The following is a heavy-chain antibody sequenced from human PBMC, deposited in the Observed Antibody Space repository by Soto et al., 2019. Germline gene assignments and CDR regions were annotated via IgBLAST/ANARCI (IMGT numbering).Heavy chain of an antibody. CDR1: GFSFSSYG. D-gene: IGHD1-26*01. CDR2: ISHDGSNK. V-gene: IGHV3-30*18. CDR3: AKGGVGSTSNAFDI. J-gene: IGHJ3*02. Sequence: QVQLVESGGGVVQPGRSLRLSCAASGFSFSSYGMHWVRQAPGKGLEWVAVISHDGSNKYYADSVKGRFTISRDNSKNTLYLQMNSLRAEDTAVYYCAKGGVGSTSNAFDIWGQGQWSPSLQ.